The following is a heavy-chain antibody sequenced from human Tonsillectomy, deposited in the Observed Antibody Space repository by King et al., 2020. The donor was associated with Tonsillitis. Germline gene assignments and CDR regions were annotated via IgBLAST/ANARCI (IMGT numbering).Heavy chain of an antibody. D-gene: IGHD1-14*01. CDR1: DGSISSYY. CDR3: ARGRRPPDPFDY. V-gene: IGHV4-59*01. Sequence: VQLQESGPGLVKPSETLSLTCTVSDGSISSYYWSWIRQPPGKGLEWIGYIYYSGSTNYNPSLKSRVTISVDTSKNQFSLKLSSVTAADTALYYCARGRRPPDPFDYWGQGTLVTVSS. CDR2: IYYSGST. J-gene: IGHJ4*02.